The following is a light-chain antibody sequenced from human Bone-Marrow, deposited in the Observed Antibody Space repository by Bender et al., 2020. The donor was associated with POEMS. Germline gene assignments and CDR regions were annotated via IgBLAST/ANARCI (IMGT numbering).Light chain of an antibody. J-gene: IGLJ2*01. CDR1: SSDVGDYTA. CDR3: SSYTSSSTLG. Sequence: QSALTQPPSASGSPGQSVTISCTGTSSDVGDYTAVSWYQQHPGKAPKLVIYEVSNRPSGVSNRFSGSKSGNTASLTISGLQAEDEADYYCSSYTSSSTLGFGGGTKLTVL. V-gene: IGLV2-14*01. CDR2: EVS.